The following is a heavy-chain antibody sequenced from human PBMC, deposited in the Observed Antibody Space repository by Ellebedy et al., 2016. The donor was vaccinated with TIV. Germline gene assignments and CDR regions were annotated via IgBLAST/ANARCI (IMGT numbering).Heavy chain of an antibody. CDR1: GFTFSSYG. Sequence: GESLKISXAASGFTFSSYGMHWVRQAPGKGLEWVAVISYDGSNKYYADSVKGRFTISRDNSKNTLYLQMNSLRAEDTAVYYCAKDLLGDSGYVMGAFDIWGQGTMVTVSS. D-gene: IGHD5-12*01. CDR2: ISYDGSNK. J-gene: IGHJ3*02. CDR3: AKDLLGDSGYVMGAFDI. V-gene: IGHV3-30*18.